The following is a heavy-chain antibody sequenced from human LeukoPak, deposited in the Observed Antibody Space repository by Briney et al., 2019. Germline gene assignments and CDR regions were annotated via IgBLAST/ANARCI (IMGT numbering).Heavy chain of an antibody. V-gene: IGHV3-23*01. CDR3: ARDRGGWFDP. D-gene: IGHD3-10*01. Sequence: GGSLRLSCAASGFTFSTCAMGWVRQAPGKGLGWVSAISGSGGSTFYADSVKGRFTISRDNSNNSLYLQMNSLRAEDTAVYYCARDRGGWFDPWGQGTLVTVSS. J-gene: IGHJ5*02. CDR1: GFTFSTCA. CDR2: ISGSGGST.